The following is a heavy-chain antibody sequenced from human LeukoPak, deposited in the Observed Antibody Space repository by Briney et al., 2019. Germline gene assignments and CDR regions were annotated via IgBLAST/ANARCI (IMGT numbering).Heavy chain of an antibody. CDR1: GFTFSSYW. CDR2: IRSNNDGGTT. Sequence: GGSLRLSCAASGFTFSSYWMSWVRQAPGRGLEWVGRIRSNNDGGTTDYVPPVKGRFTVSRDDSRNTLYLQMNNLKTEDTAVYYCTTEGHWGQGILVAVSS. V-gene: IGHV3-15*01. CDR3: TTEGH. J-gene: IGHJ4*02.